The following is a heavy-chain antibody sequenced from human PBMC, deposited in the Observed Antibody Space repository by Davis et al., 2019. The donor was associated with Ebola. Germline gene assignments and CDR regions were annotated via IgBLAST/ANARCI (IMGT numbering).Heavy chain of an antibody. D-gene: IGHD5-18*01. Sequence: AASVTVSCKASGYTFTSYGISWVRQAPGQGLEWMGWISVYNGNTNYAQKLQGRVTMTTDTSTSTAYMELRSLRSDDTAVYYCARGDTAMVYYYYYGMDVWGQGTTVTVSS. J-gene: IGHJ6*02. V-gene: IGHV1-18*01. CDR2: ISVYNGNT. CDR3: ARGDTAMVYYYYYGMDV. CDR1: GYTFTSYG.